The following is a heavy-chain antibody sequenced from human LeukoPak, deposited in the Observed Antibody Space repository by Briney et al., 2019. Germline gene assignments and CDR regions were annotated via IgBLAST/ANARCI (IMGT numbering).Heavy chain of an antibody. CDR1: GFTFSSYE. Sequence: GGSLRLSCAASGFTFSSYEMDWVRQAPGKGLEWVSYISSRGSTIYYADSVKGRFTISRDNAKNSLYLQMNSLRAEDTAVYYCATLQVQFDYFCHGTLVTGSS. CDR3: ATLQVQFDY. J-gene: IGHJ4*01. V-gene: IGHV3-48*03. CDR2: ISSRGSTI.